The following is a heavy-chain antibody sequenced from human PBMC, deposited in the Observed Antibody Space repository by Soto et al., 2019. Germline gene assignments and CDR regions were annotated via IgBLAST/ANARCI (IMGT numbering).Heavy chain of an antibody. CDR1: GGSISSYY. Sequence: PSETLSLTCTVSGGSISSYYWSWIRQPPGKGLEWIGYIYYSGSTNYNPSLKSRVTISVDTSKNQFSLKLSSVTAADTAVYYCARSETTGYYDFWSGGTRTNWFDPWGQGTLVTVSS. D-gene: IGHD3-3*01. V-gene: IGHV4-59*01. J-gene: IGHJ5*02. CDR2: IYYSGST. CDR3: ARSETTGYYDFWSGGTRTNWFDP.